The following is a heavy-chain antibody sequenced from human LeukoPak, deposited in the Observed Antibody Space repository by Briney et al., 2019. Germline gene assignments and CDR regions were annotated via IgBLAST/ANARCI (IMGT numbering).Heavy chain of an antibody. CDR2: MSSSSSYI. V-gene: IGHV3-21*01. D-gene: IGHD2-15*01. CDR3: ARAEIVVVVAAAPIDYYYGMDV. CDR1: GFTFSSYS. Sequence: GESLRLSCAASGFTFSSYSMNWVRQSPGKGLEWVSSMSSSSSYIYYADPVKGRFTISRDNTKNSLYPQTNSLRAEHTAVYYCARAEIVVVVAAAPIDYYYGMDVWGQGTTVTVSS. J-gene: IGHJ6*02.